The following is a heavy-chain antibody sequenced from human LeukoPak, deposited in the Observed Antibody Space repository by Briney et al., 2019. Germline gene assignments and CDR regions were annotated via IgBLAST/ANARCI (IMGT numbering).Heavy chain of an antibody. J-gene: IGHJ4*02. Sequence: GGSLRLSCAASGFTFSTYSMNWLRQAPGKGLEWVSSIGSGGFFIYYADSVKGRFTISRDNAKNLLFLQMNSLRAEDTALYHCAGDRNGNYVFDYWGQGTLVTVSS. V-gene: IGHV3-21*04. D-gene: IGHD4-17*01. CDR2: IGSGGFFI. CDR1: GFTFSTYS. CDR3: AGDRNGNYVFDY.